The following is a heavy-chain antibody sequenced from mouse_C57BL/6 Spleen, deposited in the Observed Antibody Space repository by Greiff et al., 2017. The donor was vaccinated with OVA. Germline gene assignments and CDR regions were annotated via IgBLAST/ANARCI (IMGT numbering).Heavy chain of an antibody. V-gene: IGHV8-8*01. CDR2: IWWDDDK. CDR3: ARIIGGALTGTLNYFDY. D-gene: IGHD4-1*01. CDR1: GFSLSTFGMG. Sequence: ESGPGILQPSQTLSLTCSFSGFSLSTFGMGVGWIRQPSGKGLEWLAHIWWDDDKYYNPALKSRLTISKDTSKNQVFLKIANVDTADTATYYCARIIGGALTGTLNYFDYWGQGTTLTVSS. J-gene: IGHJ2*01.